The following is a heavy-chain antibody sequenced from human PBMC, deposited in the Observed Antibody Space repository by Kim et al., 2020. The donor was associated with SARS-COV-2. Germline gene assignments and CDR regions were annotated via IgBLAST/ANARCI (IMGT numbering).Heavy chain of an antibody. CDR3: ARLYSGSYYPYYYYMDV. D-gene: IGHD1-26*01. CDR2: ISYSVLT. V-gene: IGHV4-59*08. Sequence: SETLSLTCTFSGGSISSYYWSWIRQPPGKGLEWIGAISYSVLTISNPSLKSVVRISVDTSKNQFSLKLCSVTAADTAVYYCARLYSGSYYPYYYYMDVWG. J-gene: IGHJ6*03. CDR1: GGSISSYY.